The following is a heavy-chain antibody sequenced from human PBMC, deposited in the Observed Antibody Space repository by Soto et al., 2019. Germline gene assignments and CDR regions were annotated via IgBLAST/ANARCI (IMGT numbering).Heavy chain of an antibody. V-gene: IGHV5-51*01. J-gene: IGHJ6*02. CDR2: IYPGDSDT. CDR1: GYSFTSYW. CDR3: ARHGGQNSQGYYYYGMDV. D-gene: IGHD3-3*01. Sequence: PGESLKISCKGSGYSFTSYWTGWVRQMPGKGLEWMGIIYPGDSDTRYSPSFQGQVTISADKSISTAYLQWSSLKASDTAMYYCARHGGQNSQGYYYYGMDVWGQGTTVTVSS.